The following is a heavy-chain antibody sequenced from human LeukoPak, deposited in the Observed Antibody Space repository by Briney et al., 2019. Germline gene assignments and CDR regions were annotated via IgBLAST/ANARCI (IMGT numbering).Heavy chain of an antibody. CDR2: INWNGGST. CDR3: GRGYYLDYYYYYIDV. CDR1: GFTFDDYV. D-gene: IGHD3-22*01. J-gene: IGHJ6*03. V-gene: IGHV3-20*04. Sequence: PGGSLRLSCTASGFTFDDYVMQWVRQAPGKGLEWVSGINWNGGSTGYADSVKGRFAISRDNAKNSLYLQMNSLRAEDTALYYCGRGYYLDYYYYYIDVWGKGTTVTVSS.